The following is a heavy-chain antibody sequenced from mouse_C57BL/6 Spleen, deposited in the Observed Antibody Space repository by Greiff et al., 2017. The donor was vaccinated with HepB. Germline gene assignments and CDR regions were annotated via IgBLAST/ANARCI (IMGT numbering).Heavy chain of an antibody. CDR2: INPNNGGT. Sequence: EVQLQQSGPELVKPGASVKISCKASGYTFTDYYMNWVKQSHGKSLEWIGDINPNNGGTSYNQKLKGKATLTVDKSSSTAYMELRSLTSEDSAVYYCAIGGGNYYGPYYYAMDYWGQGTSVTVSS. V-gene: IGHV1-26*01. D-gene: IGHD1-2*01. J-gene: IGHJ4*01. CDR3: AIGGGNYYGPYYYAMDY. CDR1: GYTFTDYY.